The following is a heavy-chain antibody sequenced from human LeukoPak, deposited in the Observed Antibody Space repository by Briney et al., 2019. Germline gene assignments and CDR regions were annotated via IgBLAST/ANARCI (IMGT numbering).Heavy chain of an antibody. CDR2: IYSGGST. CDR1: GFTVSTSF. Sequence: GGSLRLSCAASGFTVSTSFMSWVRQAPGKGLEWVSVIYSGGSTYYADSVKGRFTISRDNSKNTLYLQMNSLRAEDTAVYYCARDVVDYSFEYWGQGTLLTVSS. J-gene: IGHJ4*02. D-gene: IGHD4-11*01. V-gene: IGHV3-53*01. CDR3: ARDVVDYSFEY.